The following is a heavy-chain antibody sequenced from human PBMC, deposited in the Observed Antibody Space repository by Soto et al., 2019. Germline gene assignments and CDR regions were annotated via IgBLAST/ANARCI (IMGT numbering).Heavy chain of an antibody. CDR3: ARDIGIAAAGAPPRSFDI. Sequence: PSETLSLTCTVSGGSISTYYWSWIRQPPGKGLEWIGYVHYSGSTNYSPPLKSRVTISVDTSKNQFSLKLTSVTAADTAVYYCARDIGIAAAGAPPRSFDIWGQGTMVTV. J-gene: IGHJ3*02. CDR1: GGSISTYY. CDR2: VHYSGST. D-gene: IGHD6-13*01. V-gene: IGHV4-59*12.